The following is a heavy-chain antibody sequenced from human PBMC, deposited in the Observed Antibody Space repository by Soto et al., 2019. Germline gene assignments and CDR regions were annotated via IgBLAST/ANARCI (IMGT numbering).Heavy chain of an antibody. Sequence: SETLSLTCSVSDDSINSDKYYWGWIRQPPGKGLEWIGSIYYRGNAYYNPSLQTRVTISLHKSKSQFSLKLNSVTAADSAVYFCARLEGLATISYFFDFWGPGALVTSPQ. CDR2: IYYRGNA. D-gene: IGHD3-9*01. V-gene: IGHV4-39*01. CDR1: DDSINSDKYY. CDR3: ARLEGLATISYFFDF. J-gene: IGHJ4*02.